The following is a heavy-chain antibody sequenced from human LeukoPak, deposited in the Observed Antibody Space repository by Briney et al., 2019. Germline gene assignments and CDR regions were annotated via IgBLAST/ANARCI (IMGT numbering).Heavy chain of an antibody. CDR2: ISSSGSTI. D-gene: IGHD4-17*01. V-gene: IGHV3-48*03. J-gene: IGHJ6*03. CDR3: AKDIRNFNYGDYSEADYYYYMDV. CDR1: GFTFSSYE. Sequence: PPGGSLRLSCAASGFTFSSYEMNWVRQAPGKGLEWVSYISSSGSTIYYADSVKGRFTISRDNSKNSLYLQMNSLRTEDTALYYCAKDIRNFNYGDYSEADYYYYMDVWGKGITVTVSS.